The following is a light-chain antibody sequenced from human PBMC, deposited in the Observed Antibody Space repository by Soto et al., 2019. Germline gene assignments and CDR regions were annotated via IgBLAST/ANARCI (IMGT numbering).Light chain of an antibody. V-gene: IGKV4-1*01. Sequence: DIVMTQSPDSLAVSLGERATINCKSSQSLLHSSNNKNYLAWYKQKPRQPPKLIIYGASSRATGIPDRFSGSGSGTEFTLTISRLEPEDFEVYYCQQYGSSPWTFGQGTKVDIK. J-gene: IGKJ1*01. CDR1: QSLLHSSNNKNY. CDR2: GAS. CDR3: QQYGSSPWT.